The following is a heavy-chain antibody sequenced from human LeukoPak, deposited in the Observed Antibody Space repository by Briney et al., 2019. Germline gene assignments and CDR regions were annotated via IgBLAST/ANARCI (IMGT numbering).Heavy chain of an antibody. J-gene: IGHJ4*02. Sequence: SSVKVSCKTSVYTFTTYYIHWVRQAPGQGLEWLGKINPSGGTKYYAHKFQGRVTMTRDTTTSTVYMELNTLRFEGTAVYYCARWSSYYYDVTADYPRYWGQGTLVTVSS. CDR3: ARWSSYYYDVTADYPRY. D-gene: IGHD3-22*01. CDR1: VYTFTTYY. CDR2: INPSGGTK. V-gene: IGHV1-46*01.